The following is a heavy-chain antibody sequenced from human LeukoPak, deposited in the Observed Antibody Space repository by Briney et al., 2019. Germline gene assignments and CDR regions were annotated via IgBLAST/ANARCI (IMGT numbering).Heavy chain of an antibody. V-gene: IGHV3-30-3*01. CDR1: GFTFSDYS. CDR2: ISYDGSIK. D-gene: IGHD5/OR15-5a*01. CDR3: ARGDGVYVY. J-gene: IGHJ4*02. Sequence: GRSLRLSCAASGFTFSDYSMHWVRQAPGKGLEWVAVISYDGSIKYYAESVKGRFPISRDNSKNTLSLQMNSLRAEDSAMYYCARGDGVYVYWGQGTLVAVSS.